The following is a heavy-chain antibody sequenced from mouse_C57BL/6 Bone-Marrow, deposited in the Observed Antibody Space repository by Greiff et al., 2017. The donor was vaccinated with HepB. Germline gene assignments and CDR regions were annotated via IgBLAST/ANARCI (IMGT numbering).Heavy chain of an antibody. V-gene: IGHV6-6*01. D-gene: IGHD1-1*01. J-gene: IGHJ3*01. Sequence: EVQLQESGGGLVQPGGSMKLSCAASGFTFSDAWMDWVRQSPEKGLEWVAEIRNKANNHATYYAESVKGRFTISRDDSKSSVYLQMNSLRAEDTGIYYCTSLTTVDWFAYWGQGTLVTVSA. CDR3: TSLTTVDWFAY. CDR1: GFTFSDAW. CDR2: IRNKANNHAT.